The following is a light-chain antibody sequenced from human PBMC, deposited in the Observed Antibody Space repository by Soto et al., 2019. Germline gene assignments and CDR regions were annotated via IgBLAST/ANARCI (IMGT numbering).Light chain of an antibody. J-gene: IGKJ4*01. CDR2: GAF. CDR3: QQYGSSPLT. Sequence: EIVLTQSPCTLSLPPGERATLSCRASQSVRNNYLAWYQQKPGQAPRLLIYGAFSRATGIPDRFSGGGSGTDFTLTISRLEPEDFAVYYCQQYGSSPLTFGGGTKVDIK. V-gene: IGKV3-20*01. CDR1: QSVRNNY.